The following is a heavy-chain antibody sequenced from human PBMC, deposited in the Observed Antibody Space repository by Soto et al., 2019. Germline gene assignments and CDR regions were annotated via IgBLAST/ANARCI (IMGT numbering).Heavy chain of an antibody. V-gene: IGHV4-61*01. J-gene: IGHJ6*02. CDR1: GGSVSSGSYY. D-gene: IGHD2-2*02. CDR3: ASVTRTCISTSCYRYYYGMDV. CDR2: IYYSGST. Sequence: QVQLQESGPGLVKPSETLSLTCTVSGGSVSSGSYYWSWIRQPPGKGLEWIGYIYYSGSTNYNPSLKSRGPISVDTSKNQFSLKLSSVTAADTAVYYCASVTRTCISTSCYRYYYGMDVWGQGTTVTVSS.